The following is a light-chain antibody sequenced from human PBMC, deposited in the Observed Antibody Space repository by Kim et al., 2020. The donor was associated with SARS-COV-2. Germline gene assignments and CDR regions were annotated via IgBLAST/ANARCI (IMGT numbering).Light chain of an antibody. CDR2: RNN. CDR3: AAWDDSLSGHYV. J-gene: IGLJ1*01. V-gene: IGLV1-47*01. Sequence: QRVTISCSGSSSNIGSNYVYGYQQLPGTAPKLLIYRNNQRPSGVPDRFSGSKSGTSASLAISGLRSEDEADYYCAAWDDSLSGHYVFGTGTKVTVL. CDR1: SSNIGSNY.